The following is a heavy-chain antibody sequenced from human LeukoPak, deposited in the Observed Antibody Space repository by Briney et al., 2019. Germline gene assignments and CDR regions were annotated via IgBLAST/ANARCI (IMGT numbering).Heavy chain of an antibody. CDR3: AKVPGRAVALFFDY. D-gene: IGHD6-19*01. Sequence: PGGSLRLSCAASGFTVSSNYMSWVRQAPGKGLEWVSVIYAGGTTYYADSVKGRFTISRDNSNNTVSLQMNSLRAEDTAVYYCAKVPGRAVALFFDYWGQGTLVTVSS. J-gene: IGHJ4*02. CDR2: IYAGGTT. V-gene: IGHV3-53*01. CDR1: GFTVSSNY.